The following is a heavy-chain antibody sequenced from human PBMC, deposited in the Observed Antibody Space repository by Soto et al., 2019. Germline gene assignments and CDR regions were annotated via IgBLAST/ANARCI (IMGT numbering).Heavy chain of an antibody. CDR3: SISLDS. CDR2: INQDGSKK. Sequence: EVQLMESGGGLVQPGGSLRLSCAASGFTFSTYWMDWVRQTPGKGLEWVANINQDGSKKNYVDSVKGRFTISRDNAKNSLYLQMSSLTAEDSALYYCSISLDSWGQGTLVTVSS. J-gene: IGHJ4*02. CDR1: GFTFSTYW. V-gene: IGHV3-7*01.